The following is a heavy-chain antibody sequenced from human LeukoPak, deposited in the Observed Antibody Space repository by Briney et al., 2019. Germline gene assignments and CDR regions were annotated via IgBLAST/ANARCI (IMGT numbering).Heavy chain of an antibody. D-gene: IGHD3-10*01. CDR3: GSRREGVRGIFGYYYYFRMDV. CDR1: GYTFTSYD. J-gene: IGHJ6*02. CDR2: MNPNRGNT. V-gene: IGHV1-8*01. Sequence: GASVKVSCQASGYTFTSYDINWVRQATGHGIEWMGWMNPNRGNTGYPQKFQGRVTMTRNPSISTAFLELGSPESEDTARYYRGSRREGVRGIFGYYYYFRMDVWGQRTTVRVPS.